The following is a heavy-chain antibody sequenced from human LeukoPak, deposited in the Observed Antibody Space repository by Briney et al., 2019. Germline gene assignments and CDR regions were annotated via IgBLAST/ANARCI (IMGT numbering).Heavy chain of an antibody. CDR1: GDSISNYW. D-gene: IGHD5-18*01. Sequence: SETLSLTCTVSGDSISNYWWTWIRQPPGKGLEWIGEINHSGSTNYNPSLKSRVTISVDTSKNQFSLKLSSVTAADTAVYYCARGGTIQLWLRTYYYYGMDVWGQGTTVTVSS. V-gene: IGHV4-34*01. CDR3: ARGGTIQLWLRTYYYYGMDV. J-gene: IGHJ6*02. CDR2: INHSGST.